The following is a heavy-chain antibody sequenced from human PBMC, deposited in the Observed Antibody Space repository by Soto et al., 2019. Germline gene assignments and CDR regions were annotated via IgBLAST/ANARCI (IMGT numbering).Heavy chain of an antibody. V-gene: IGHV3-23*01. J-gene: IGHJ4*02. CDR1: GFTFSSYA. CDR2: ISGSGGST. Sequence: GGSLRLSCAASGFTFSSYAMSWVRQAPGKGLEWVSAISGSGGSTYYADSVKGRFTISRDNSKNTLYLQMNSLRAVDAAVYFCAGGGDILTGFFDYWGQGTLVTVSS. CDR3: AGGGDILTGFFDY. D-gene: IGHD3-9*01.